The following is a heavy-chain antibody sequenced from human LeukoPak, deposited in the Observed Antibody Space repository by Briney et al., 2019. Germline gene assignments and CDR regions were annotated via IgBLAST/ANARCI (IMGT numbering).Heavy chain of an antibody. D-gene: IGHD3-22*01. CDR1: GGSFSGYY. J-gene: IGHJ4*02. Sequence: PSETLSLTCAVYGGSFSGYYWSWIRQPPGKGLEWIGEINHSGSTNYNPSLKSRVTISVDTSKNQFSLKLSSVTAADTAVYYCARALRNSSGYPDYWGQGTLVTVSS. CDR2: INHSGST. CDR3: ARALRNSSGYPDY. V-gene: IGHV4-34*01.